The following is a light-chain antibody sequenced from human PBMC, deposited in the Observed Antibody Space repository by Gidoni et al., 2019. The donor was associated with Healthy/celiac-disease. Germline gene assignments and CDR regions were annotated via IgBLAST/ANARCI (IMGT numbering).Light chain of an antibody. J-gene: IGKJ2*01. CDR3: QQKNSQYT. CDR1: QSISSW. CDR2: KAS. Sequence: DIHMTQSPSTLSASVGDRVTITCRASQSISSWLAWYQQKPGKAPKLLINKASSLERGVPSRFSGSGSGTEFTLTISSLQPDDFANYYGQQKNSQYTFGQGTKLEIK. V-gene: IGKV1-5*03.